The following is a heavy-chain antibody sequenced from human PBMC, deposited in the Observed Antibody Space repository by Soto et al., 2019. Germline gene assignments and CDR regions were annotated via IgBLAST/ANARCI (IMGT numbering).Heavy chain of an antibody. D-gene: IGHD3-16*01. V-gene: IGHV5-51*01. CDR2: IYPGDSDT. J-gene: IGHJ3*02. CDR1: GYSFTSYL. CDR3: ARQFGSRWRKENAFDI. Sequence: GESLQISCKGSGYSFTSYLICWVRQMHVKGLAWMGIIYPGDSDTRYSPSFQGQVTISADKSISTAYLQWSSLKASDTAMYYCARQFGSRWRKENAFDISGQLTIVT.